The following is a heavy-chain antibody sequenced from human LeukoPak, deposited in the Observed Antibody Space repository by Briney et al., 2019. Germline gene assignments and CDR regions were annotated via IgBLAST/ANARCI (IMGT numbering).Heavy chain of an antibody. D-gene: IGHD3-22*01. Sequence: PSETLSLTCTVSGDSIGSSDNYRGWIRQPPGKGLEWIGSCYYSRNTYYNPSLKSRVTISVDTSKNQLSLTLTSVSAADTAVYYCARHPHYYYDNSARWGQGTLVTVSS. CDR1: GDSIGSSDNY. V-gene: IGHV4-39*01. CDR3: ARHPHYYYDNSAR. J-gene: IGHJ4*02. CDR2: CYYSRNT.